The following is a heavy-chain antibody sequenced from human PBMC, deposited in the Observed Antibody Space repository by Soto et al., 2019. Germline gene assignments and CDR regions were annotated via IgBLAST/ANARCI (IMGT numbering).Heavy chain of an antibody. J-gene: IGHJ6*02. D-gene: IGHD5-12*01. CDR3: ARDDVDIVARVYYYYYGMDV. V-gene: IGHV1-18*01. CDR2: ISAYNGNT. CDR1: GYTFTSYG. Sequence: ASVKVSCKASGYTFTSYGISWVRQAPGQGLEWMGWISAYNGNTNYAQKLQGRVTMTTDTSTSTAYMELRSLRSDDTAVYYCARDDVDIVARVYYYYYGMDVWGQGTTVTVSS.